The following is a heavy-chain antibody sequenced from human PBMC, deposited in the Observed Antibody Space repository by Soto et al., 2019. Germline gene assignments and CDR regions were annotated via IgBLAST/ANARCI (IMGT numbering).Heavy chain of an antibody. J-gene: IGHJ4*02. Sequence: PGVSLRLSCAASGFTFSSYAMSWVRQAPGKGLEWVSAISGSGGSTYYADSVKGRFTISRDNSKNTLYLQMNSLRAEDTAVYYCAKDRAARTYYFDYWGQGTLVTVSS. CDR3: AKDRAARTYYFDY. D-gene: IGHD6-6*01. CDR2: ISGSGGST. V-gene: IGHV3-23*01. CDR1: GFTFSSYA.